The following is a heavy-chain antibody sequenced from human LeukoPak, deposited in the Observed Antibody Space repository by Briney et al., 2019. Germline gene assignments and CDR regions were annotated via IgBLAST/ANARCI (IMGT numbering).Heavy chain of an antibody. V-gene: IGHV1-69*13. CDR2: IIPIFGTA. CDR1: GYTFTGYY. J-gene: IGHJ5*02. Sequence: AASVKVSCKASGYTFTGYYIHWVRQAPGQGLEWMGGIIPIFGTANYAQKFQGRVTITADESTSTAYMELSSLRSEDTAVYYCAESPAAMGRFDNWFDPWGQGTLVTVSS. CDR3: AESPAAMGRFDNWFDP. D-gene: IGHD2-2*01.